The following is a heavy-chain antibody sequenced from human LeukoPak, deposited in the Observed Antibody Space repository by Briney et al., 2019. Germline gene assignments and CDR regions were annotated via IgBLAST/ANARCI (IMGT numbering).Heavy chain of an antibody. J-gene: IGHJ4*02. CDR2: MYYSGST. CDR1: GGSISSSSYY. V-gene: IGHV4-39*07. CDR3: AKYSSSWYFDY. D-gene: IGHD6-13*01. Sequence: SETLSLTCTVSGGSISSSSYYWGWIRQPPGKGLERIGSMYYSGSTYYNPSLKSRVTISVDTSKNQFSLKLSSVTAADTAVYYCAKYSSSWYFDYWGQGTLVTVSS.